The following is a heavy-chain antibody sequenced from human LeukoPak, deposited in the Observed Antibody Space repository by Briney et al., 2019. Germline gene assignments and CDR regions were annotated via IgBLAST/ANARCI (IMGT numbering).Heavy chain of an antibody. V-gene: IGHV1-69*05. J-gene: IGHJ4*02. Sequence: ASVRVSCKASGGTFSSYAISWVRQAPGQGLEWMGGIIPIFGTANYAQKFQGRVTITTDESTSTAYMELSSLRSEDTAVYYCALGVVLRYFGWGAFDYRGQGTLVTVSS. CDR2: IIPIFGTA. CDR3: ALGVVLRYFGWGAFDY. D-gene: IGHD3-9*01. CDR1: GGTFSSYA.